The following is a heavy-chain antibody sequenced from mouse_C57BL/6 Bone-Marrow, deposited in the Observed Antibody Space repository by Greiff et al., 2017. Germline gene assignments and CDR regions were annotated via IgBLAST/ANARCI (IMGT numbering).Heavy chain of an antibody. CDR3: ARGATMVTTGPAY. V-gene: IGHV1-64*01. Sequence: QVQLQQSGAELVKPGASVKLSCKASGYTFPSYWMHWVKQRPGQGLEWIGMIHPNSGSTNYNEKFKSKATLTVDNSSSTAYMQRSSLTSEDSAVYYCARGATMVTTGPAYWGQGTLVTVSA. CDR2: IHPNSGST. D-gene: IGHD2-2*01. CDR1: GYTFPSYW. J-gene: IGHJ3*01.